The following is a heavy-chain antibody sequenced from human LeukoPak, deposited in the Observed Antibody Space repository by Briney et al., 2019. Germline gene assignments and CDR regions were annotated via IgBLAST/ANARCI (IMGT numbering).Heavy chain of an antibody. Sequence: ASVKVSCKASGYTFTSYDINWVRQATGQGLEWMGWMNPNSGNTGYAQKFQGRVTMTRNTSISTAYMELSSLRSEDTAVYYCARVVAVAGTRGFGYWGQGILVTVSS. CDR1: GYTFTSYD. CDR3: ARVVAVAGTRGFGY. CDR2: MNPNSGNT. J-gene: IGHJ4*02. V-gene: IGHV1-8*01. D-gene: IGHD6-19*01.